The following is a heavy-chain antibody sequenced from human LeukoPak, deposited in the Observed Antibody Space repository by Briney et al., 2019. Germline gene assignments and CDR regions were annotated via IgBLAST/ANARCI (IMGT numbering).Heavy chain of an antibody. V-gene: IGHV1-18*01. Sequence: ASVTVSFKASGYTFTSYGISWVRQAPGQGLEWMGWISAYNGNTNYAQKLQGRVTMTTDTSTSTAYMELRSLRSDDTAVYYCARDSCSSTSCYYFDYWGQGTLVTVAS. CDR1: GYTFTSYG. CDR2: ISAYNGNT. J-gene: IGHJ4*02. D-gene: IGHD2-2*01. CDR3: ARDSCSSTSCYYFDY.